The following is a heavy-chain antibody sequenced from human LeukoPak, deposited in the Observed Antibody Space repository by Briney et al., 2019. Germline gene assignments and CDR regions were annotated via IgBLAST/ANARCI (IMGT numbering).Heavy chain of an antibody. J-gene: IGHJ5*02. D-gene: IGHD6-13*01. CDR1: GYSISSDYY. CDR3: ARARRTAAGTNWFDP. V-gene: IGHV4-38-2*02. Sequence: PSETLSLTCTVSGYSISSDYYWAWIRPPPGKGLEWIGSIYHSGSTYYNPSLKSRVTISVDTSKNQFSLKLSSVTAADTAVYYCARARRTAAGTNWFDPWGQGTLVTVSS. CDR2: IYHSGST.